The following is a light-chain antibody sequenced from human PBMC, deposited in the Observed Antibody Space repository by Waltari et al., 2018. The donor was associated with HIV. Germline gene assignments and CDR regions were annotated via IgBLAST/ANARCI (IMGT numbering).Light chain of an antibody. CDR2: EVN. CDR1: SSDVGAYNY. J-gene: IGLJ3*02. Sequence: QSALTQPPSASGSPGPSVTISCTGLSSDVGAYNYVSWYQQHPGKAPQLMIYEVNKRPSGVPDRFSGSKSGNTASLTVSGLQAEDEADYYCSSYVGSNRVFGGGTKLTVL. CDR3: SSYVGSNRV. V-gene: IGLV2-8*01.